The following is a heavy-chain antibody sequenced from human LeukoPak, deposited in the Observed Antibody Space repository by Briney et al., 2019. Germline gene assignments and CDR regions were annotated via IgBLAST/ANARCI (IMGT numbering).Heavy chain of an antibody. Sequence: GGTLRLSCAASGFTFSSYSMNWVRQAPGKGLEWVSYISSSSSSTIYYADSVKGRFTISRDNAKNSLYLQMNSLRAEDTAVYYCARDGDYYDSSGYHKGFDYWGQGTLVTVSS. V-gene: IGHV3-48*01. J-gene: IGHJ4*02. CDR1: GFTFSSYS. CDR2: ISSSSSSTI. D-gene: IGHD3-22*01. CDR3: ARDGDYYDSSGYHKGFDY.